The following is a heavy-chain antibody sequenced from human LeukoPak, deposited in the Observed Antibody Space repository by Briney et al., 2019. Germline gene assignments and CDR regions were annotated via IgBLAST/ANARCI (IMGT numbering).Heavy chain of an antibody. D-gene: IGHD6-6*01. J-gene: IGHJ3*02. CDR1: GGSISSGSYY. Sequence: SQTLSLTCTVSGGSISSGSYYWSWIRQPAGKGLEWIGRIYTSGSTNYNPSLKSRVTMSVDTSKNQFSLKLSSVTAADTAVYYCARFRPWHDAFDIWGQGTMVTVSS. V-gene: IGHV4-61*02. CDR2: IYTSGST. CDR3: ARFRPWHDAFDI.